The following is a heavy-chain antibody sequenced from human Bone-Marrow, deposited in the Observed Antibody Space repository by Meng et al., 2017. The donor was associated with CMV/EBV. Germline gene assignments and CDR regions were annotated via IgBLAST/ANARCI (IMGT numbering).Heavy chain of an antibody. V-gene: IGHV1-18*01. J-gene: IGHJ6*02. CDR3: ARDHYDFWSGYYGYYYYYYDMDV. CDR1: GYTFNSYG. D-gene: IGHD3-3*01. Sequence: ASVKVSCKGSGYTFNSYGISWVRQAPGQGLEWMGWISAHNGKTKYAQRVQGRLTLTTDTSTSTAYMDLRSLRSDDTAVYYCARDHYDFWSGYYGYYYYYYDMDVWGQGTTVTVSS. CDR2: ISAHNGKT.